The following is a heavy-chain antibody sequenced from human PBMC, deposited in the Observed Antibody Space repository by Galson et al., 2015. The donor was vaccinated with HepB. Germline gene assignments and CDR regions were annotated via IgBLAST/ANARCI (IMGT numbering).Heavy chain of an antibody. Sequence: SVKVSCKASGYTFSSYPIAWVRQAPGQGLEWMGWISAYDSSTNYAQKFQGRVTMTTETSTTTAYLELRSLRSDDTAVYYCARGALVVAVGATQNNWFGPWGQGTLVTVSS. D-gene: IGHD2-15*01. J-gene: IGHJ5*02. CDR2: ISAYDSST. V-gene: IGHV1-18*01. CDR3: ARGALVVAVGATQNNWFGP. CDR1: GYTFSSYP.